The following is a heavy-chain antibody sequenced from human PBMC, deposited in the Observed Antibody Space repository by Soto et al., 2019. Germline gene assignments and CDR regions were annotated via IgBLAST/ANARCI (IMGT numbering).Heavy chain of an antibody. CDR3: ARPLDPLSSWFAFDI. J-gene: IGHJ3*02. D-gene: IGHD3-9*01. Sequence: PGGSLRLSCAASGFTFSSYSMNWVRQAPGKGLEWVSSISSSSSYIYYADSVKGRFTISRDNAKNSLYLQMNSLRAEDTAVYYCARPLDPLSSWFAFDIWGQGTMVTVSS. CDR1: GFTFSSYS. V-gene: IGHV3-21*01. CDR2: ISSSSSYI.